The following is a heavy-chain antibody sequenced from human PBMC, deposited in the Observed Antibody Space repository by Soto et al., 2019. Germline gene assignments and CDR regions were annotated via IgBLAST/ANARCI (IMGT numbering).Heavy chain of an antibody. D-gene: IGHD3-10*01. Sequence: GESLKISCKGSGYSFTSYWIGWVRQMPGKGLEWMGIIYPGDSDTRYSPSFQGQVTISADKSISTAYLQWSSLKASDTAMYYCARRSRLYYYGSGSSHFDYWGQGTLVTVSS. J-gene: IGHJ4*02. CDR3: ARRSRLYYYGSGSSHFDY. CDR2: IYPGDSDT. CDR1: GYSFTSYW. V-gene: IGHV5-51*01.